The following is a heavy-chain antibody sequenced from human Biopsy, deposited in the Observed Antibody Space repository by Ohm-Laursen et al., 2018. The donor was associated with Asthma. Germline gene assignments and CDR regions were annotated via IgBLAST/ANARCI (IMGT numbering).Heavy chain of an antibody. CDR2: INPLLGST. CDR1: GDIFSSFP. V-gene: IGHV1-69*01. J-gene: IGHJ4*02. Sequence: KVSCKTSGDIFSSFPFSWVRQAPGQGLEWMGGINPLLGSTNYAPRFQGRVTLTADESSSTVYMELSSLTSDDTAVYYCARRNQWLSLSLDFWGQGTLVTVSS. D-gene: IGHD5-12*01. CDR3: ARRNQWLSLSLDF.